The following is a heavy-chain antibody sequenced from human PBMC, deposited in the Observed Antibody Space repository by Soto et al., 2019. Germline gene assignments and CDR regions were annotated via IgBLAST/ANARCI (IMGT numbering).Heavy chain of an antibody. J-gene: IGHJ4*02. CDR3: AKDRRAGGNSAFYFDF. CDR1: GFKFSNYA. Sequence: GGSLRLSWAASGFKFSNYAMSWVRQAPGKGLEWVSLISATGGGTYYADSVKGRFTISRDNSHNTLYLQVHSLTAEDTAVYYCAKDRRAGGNSAFYFDFWGQGAQVTVSS. V-gene: IGHV3-23*01. D-gene: IGHD3-16*01. CDR2: ISATGGGT.